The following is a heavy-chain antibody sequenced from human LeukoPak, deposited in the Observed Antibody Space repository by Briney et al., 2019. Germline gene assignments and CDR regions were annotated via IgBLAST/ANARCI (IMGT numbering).Heavy chain of an antibody. CDR2: INPTGGST. Sequence: ASVKVSCKASGYTFTDYYIHWMRQAPGEGLEWMGIINPTGGSTSYAQKFQGRVTMTRDTSTSTVYMELRSLRSEDTAVYYCARDHYHKIHSVMVTAPDYWGQGTLVIVSS. CDR1: GYTFTDYY. D-gene: IGHD2-21*02. V-gene: IGHV1-46*01. CDR3: ARDHYHKIHSVMVTAPDY. J-gene: IGHJ4*02.